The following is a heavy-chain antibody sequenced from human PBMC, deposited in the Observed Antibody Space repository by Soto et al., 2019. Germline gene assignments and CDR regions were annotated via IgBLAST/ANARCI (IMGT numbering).Heavy chain of an antibody. CDR1: GYTFTSYA. D-gene: IGHD4-17*01. Sequence: GASVKVSCKASGYTFTSYAMHWARQSPGQRLEWMGWINAGNGNTKYSQKFQGRVTITRVTSASTAYMELSSLRSEDTAVYYCARDPDYGDYGTSPADDYWGQGTLVTV. CDR3: ARDPDYGDYGTSPADDY. J-gene: IGHJ4*02. CDR2: INAGNGNT. V-gene: IGHV1-3*01.